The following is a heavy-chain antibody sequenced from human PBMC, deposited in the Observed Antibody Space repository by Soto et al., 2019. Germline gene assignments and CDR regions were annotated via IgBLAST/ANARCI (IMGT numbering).Heavy chain of an antibody. Sequence: SETLSLTCTVSGGSISSSSYYWGWIRQPPGKGLEWIGSIYYSGSTYYNTSLKSRVTISVDTSKNQFSLKLSSVTAADTAVYYCARLMGLRYFDWLPTSYYYYYGMDVWGQGTTVTVSS. V-gene: IGHV4-39*01. D-gene: IGHD3-9*01. J-gene: IGHJ6*02. CDR3: ARLMGLRYFDWLPTSYYYYYGMDV. CDR2: IYYSGST. CDR1: GGSISSSSYY.